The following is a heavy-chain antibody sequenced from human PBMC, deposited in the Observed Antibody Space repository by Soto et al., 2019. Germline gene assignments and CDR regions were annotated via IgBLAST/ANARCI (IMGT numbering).Heavy chain of an antibody. CDR3: ARQRLESKVGVVVVAATPTRYYYYGMDV. Sequence: ASVKVSCKASGYTFTGYYMHWVRQAPGQGLEWMGWINPNSGGTNYAQKFQGWVTMTRDTSISTAYMGLSRLRSDDTAVYYCARQRLESKVGVVVVAATPTRYYYYGMDVWGQGTTVTVSS. J-gene: IGHJ6*02. CDR1: GYTFTGYY. V-gene: IGHV1-2*04. CDR2: INPNSGGT. D-gene: IGHD2-15*01.